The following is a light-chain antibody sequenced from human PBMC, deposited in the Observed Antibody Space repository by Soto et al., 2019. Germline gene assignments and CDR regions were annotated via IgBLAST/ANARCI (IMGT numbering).Light chain of an antibody. CDR2: GAS. CDR3: QQYRTSPIT. V-gene: IGKV3-20*01. J-gene: IGKJ5*01. Sequence: ETVLTQSPGTLSLSPGERATLSCRASQSITNNYLAWYQQKTGQAPRLLIYGASSRVTGIPDSFSGSGSGTDFTLTIGRLAPEDFAVYYCQQYRTSPITFGQGTRLEIK. CDR1: QSITNNY.